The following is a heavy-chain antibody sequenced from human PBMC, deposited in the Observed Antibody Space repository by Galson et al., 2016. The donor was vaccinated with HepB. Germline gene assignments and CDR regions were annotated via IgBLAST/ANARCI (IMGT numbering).Heavy chain of an antibody. CDR3: AHRGRTRYFDT. CDR1: GISVTTFAVG. CDR2: IYWDAED. Sequence: PALVTPTQTLTLTCSVAGISVTTFAVGVGWIRQSPVKAPEWLAIIYWDAEDRYSPSLKSRLTITRDTSNNQVVLTMINMDPEDTATYYCAHRGRTRYFDTWGQGTLVTVSS. V-gene: IGHV2-5*02. J-gene: IGHJ4*02.